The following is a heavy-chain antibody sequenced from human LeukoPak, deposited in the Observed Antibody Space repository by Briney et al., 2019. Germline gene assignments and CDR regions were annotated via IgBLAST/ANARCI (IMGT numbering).Heavy chain of an antibody. D-gene: IGHD6-6*01. CDR1: GDSISSYY. V-gene: IGHV4-59*01. CDR2: IYYSGST. CDR3: ARDYSQLGRFDP. J-gene: IGHJ5*02. Sequence: SETLSLTCTVSGDSISSYYWSWIRQPPGKGLEWIGYIYYSGSTNYNPSLKSRVTISVDTSKNQFSLKLRSVTAADTAVYYCARDYSQLGRFDPWGQGTLVTVSS.